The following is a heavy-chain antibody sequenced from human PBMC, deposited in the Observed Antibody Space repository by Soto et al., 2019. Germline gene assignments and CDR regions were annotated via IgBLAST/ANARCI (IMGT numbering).Heavy chain of an antibody. V-gene: IGHV2-5*02. CDR3: AHSSRWLRGYYFDY. CDR1: GFSLSTSGVG. Sequence: QITLKESGPTLVKPTQTLTLTCTFSGFSLSTSGVGVGWIRQPPGKALEWLALIYWDDDKRYSPSLKSRLTTTNDTTKNHVVLTMTNMDPVDTATYYCAHSSRWLRGYYFDYWGQGTLVTVSS. D-gene: IGHD5-12*01. J-gene: IGHJ4*02. CDR2: IYWDDDK.